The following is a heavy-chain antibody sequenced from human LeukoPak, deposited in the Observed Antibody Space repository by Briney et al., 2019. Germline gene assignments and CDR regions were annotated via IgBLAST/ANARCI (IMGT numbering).Heavy chain of an antibody. CDR2: IHYTGTT. CDR3: ATNRVGTYDRPFDI. Sequence: SETLSLTCAVYGGSFRGYSWSWIRQTPGKGLEWIGDIHYTGTTKYNPSVKSRVTISIDTSKNQFSLELSSVTATDTAVYFCATNRVGTYDRPFDIWGQGTMVTVSS. CDR1: GGSFRGYS. V-gene: IGHV4-34*01. J-gene: IGHJ3*02. D-gene: IGHD1-26*01.